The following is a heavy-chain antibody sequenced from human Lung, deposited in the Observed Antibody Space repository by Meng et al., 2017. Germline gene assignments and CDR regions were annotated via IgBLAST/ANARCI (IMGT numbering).Heavy chain of an antibody. Sequence: QVQLQDSGRGLVMPSQTLSLTCTVSGGSISSSNYYWSWIRQPPGKGLEWSGHIYNSGSTYYNPSLKSRITISVDTSKNQFSLKLSSVTAADTAVYYCARGQKGYFDLWGRGTLVTVSS. CDR3: ARGQKGYFDL. CDR2: IYNSGST. J-gene: IGHJ2*01. V-gene: IGHV4-30-4*01. CDR1: GGSISSSNYY.